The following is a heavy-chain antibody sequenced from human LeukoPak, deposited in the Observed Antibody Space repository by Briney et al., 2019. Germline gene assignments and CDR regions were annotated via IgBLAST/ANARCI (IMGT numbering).Heavy chain of an antibody. CDR2: IYSGGST. CDR3: ARSRRGGYDSSGYSYFDY. V-gene: IGHV3-53*01. Sequence: XGSLXXXXAASGFTVSSNYMSWVRQAPGKGLEWVSVIYSGGSTYYADSVKGRFTISGDNSKNTLYLQMNSLRAEDTAVYYCARSRRGGYDSSGYSYFDYWGQGTLVTVSS. J-gene: IGHJ4*02. CDR1: GFTVSSNY. D-gene: IGHD3-22*01.